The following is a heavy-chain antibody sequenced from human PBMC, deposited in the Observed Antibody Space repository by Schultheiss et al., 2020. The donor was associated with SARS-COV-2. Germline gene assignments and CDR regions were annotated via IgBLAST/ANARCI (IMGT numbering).Heavy chain of an antibody. Sequence: GESLKISCKASGYTFTGYYMHWVRQAPGQGLEWMGWINPNSGGTNYAQKFQGRVTMTRDTSISTAYMELSRLRSDDTAVYYCARAPYSSGWDLYYGMDVWGQGTTVTVSS. CDR2: INPNSGGT. V-gene: IGHV1-2*02. J-gene: IGHJ6*02. D-gene: IGHD6-19*01. CDR3: ARAPYSSGWDLYYGMDV. CDR1: GYTFTGYY.